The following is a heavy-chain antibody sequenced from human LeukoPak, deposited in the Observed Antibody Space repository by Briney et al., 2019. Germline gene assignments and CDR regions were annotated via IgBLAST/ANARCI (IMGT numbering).Heavy chain of an antibody. V-gene: IGHV1-8*01. J-gene: IGHJ4*02. Sequence: ASVKVSCKASGYTFTSYDINWVRQATGQGLKWMGWMDPNSGNTGYAQKFQGRVTMTRNTSISTAYMELSSLRSEDTAVYYCARGRIAVAGGDYWGQGTLVTVSS. CDR2: MDPNSGNT. CDR3: ARGRIAVAGGDY. CDR1: GYTFTSYD. D-gene: IGHD6-19*01.